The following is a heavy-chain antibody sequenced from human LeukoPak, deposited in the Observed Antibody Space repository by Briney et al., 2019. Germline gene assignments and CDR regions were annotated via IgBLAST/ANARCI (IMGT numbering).Heavy chain of an antibody. V-gene: IGHV4-34*01. J-gene: IGHJ3*02. CDR1: GGSFSGYY. CDR2: INHSGST. CDR3: AKERRRGYSYGYRHDAFDI. Sequence: SETLSLTCAVYGGSFSGYYWSWIRQPPGKGLEWIGEINHSGSTNYNPSLKSRVTISVDTSKNQFSLKLSSVTAADTAVYYCAKERRRGYSYGYRHDAFDIWGQGTMVTVSS. D-gene: IGHD5-18*01.